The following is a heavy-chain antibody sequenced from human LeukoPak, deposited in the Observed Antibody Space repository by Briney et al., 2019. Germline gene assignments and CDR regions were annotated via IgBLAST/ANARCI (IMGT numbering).Heavy chain of an antibody. V-gene: IGHV4-59*08. J-gene: IGHJ4*02. Sequence: SETLSLTFTFSGGSTSRYYWSWIRQPPGKGLEGIGYIYYRGSTNYNPSLKSRVTISVDTAKNQFSLKLSSVTAADTAVYYCARNLISSSGYVFDSWGQGTLVTVSS. CDR1: GGSTSRYY. CDR2: IYYRGST. D-gene: IGHD5-12*01. CDR3: ARNLISSSGYVFDS.